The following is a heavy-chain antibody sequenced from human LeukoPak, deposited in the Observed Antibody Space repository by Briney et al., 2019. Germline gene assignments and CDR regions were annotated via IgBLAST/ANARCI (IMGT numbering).Heavy chain of an antibody. D-gene: IGHD6-19*01. V-gene: IGHV1-8*03. Sequence: ASVEVSCKASGYTFSSYDINWVRQATGQGLEWMAWMNPNSGSTGYTQKFQGRVTFTRNASISTAYMELSSLRSDDTAAYYCARGPLTSGARYFDYWGQGTLVTVSS. CDR2: MNPNSGST. CDR3: ARGPLTSGARYFDY. J-gene: IGHJ4*02. CDR1: GYTFSSYD.